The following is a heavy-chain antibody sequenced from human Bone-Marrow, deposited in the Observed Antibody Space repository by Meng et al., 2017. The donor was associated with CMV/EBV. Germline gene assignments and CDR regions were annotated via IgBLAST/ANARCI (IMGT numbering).Heavy chain of an antibody. V-gene: IGHV3-23*01. CDR2: ISGSGGST. Sequence: AAAGFTFSSYAMSWVRQAPGKGLEWVSAISGSGGSTYYADSVEGRFTIPRDNSKNTLYLQMNSLRAEDTAVYYCAKSKVATIGRFDYWGQGTLVTVSS. CDR1: GFTFSSYA. J-gene: IGHJ4*02. CDR3: AKSKVATIGRFDY. D-gene: IGHD5-24*01.